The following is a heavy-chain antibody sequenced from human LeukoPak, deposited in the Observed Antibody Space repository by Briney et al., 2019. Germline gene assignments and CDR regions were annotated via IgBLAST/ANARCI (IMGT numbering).Heavy chain of an antibody. CDR3: ARVVGIAAAGYYFDY. J-gene: IGHJ4*02. V-gene: IGHV3-11*05. D-gene: IGHD6-13*01. Sequence: NPGGSLRLPCAASGFTVSDNYMSWVRQAPGKGLEWVSYISSSSSYTNYADSVKGRFTISRDNAKNSLYLQMNSLRAEDTAVYYCARVVGIAAAGYYFDYWGQGTLVTVSS. CDR1: GFTVSDNY. CDR2: ISSSSSYT.